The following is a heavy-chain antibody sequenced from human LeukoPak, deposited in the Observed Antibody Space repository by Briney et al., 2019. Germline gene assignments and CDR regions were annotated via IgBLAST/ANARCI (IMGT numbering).Heavy chain of an antibody. Sequence: SETLSLTCAVYGGSFSGYYWSWIRQPPGKGLEWIGEINHSGSTNYNPSLKSRVTISVDTSKNQFSLKLSSVTAADTAVYYCARLCRGKAVAGKYYFDYWGQGTLVTVSS. CDR3: ARLCRGKAVAGKYYFDY. CDR2: INHSGST. J-gene: IGHJ4*02. CDR1: GGSFSGYY. D-gene: IGHD6-19*01. V-gene: IGHV4-34*01.